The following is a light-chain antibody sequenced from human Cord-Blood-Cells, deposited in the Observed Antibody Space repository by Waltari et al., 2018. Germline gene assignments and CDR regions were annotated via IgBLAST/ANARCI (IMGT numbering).Light chain of an antibody. CDR1: PGAVTSGHS. V-gene: IGLV7-46*01. J-gene: IGLJ1*01. CDR3: LLSYSGARV. CDR2: DTS. Sequence: QAVVTHEPSLTVSPGGTVTLTRGSSPGAVTSGHSPYWFQQKPGQAPRTLIYDTSNKHSWTPARFSGSLLWGKAALTLSGAQPEDEAEYYCLLSYSGARVFGTGTKVTVL.